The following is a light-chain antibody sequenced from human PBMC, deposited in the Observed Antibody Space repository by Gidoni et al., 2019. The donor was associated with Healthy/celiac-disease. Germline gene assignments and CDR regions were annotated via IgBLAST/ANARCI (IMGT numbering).Light chain of an antibody. CDR1: QSVSSSY. CDR2: GAS. Sequence: DIVLTQAPGTLSLSPGERATLSCRARQSVSSSYLAWYQQKPGQAPSLLIYGASSRATGIPDRFSGSVSGTDFTLTISRLEPEDFAVYYCQQYGSSPDTFGQGTKLEIK. CDR3: QQYGSSPDT. V-gene: IGKV3-20*01. J-gene: IGKJ2*01.